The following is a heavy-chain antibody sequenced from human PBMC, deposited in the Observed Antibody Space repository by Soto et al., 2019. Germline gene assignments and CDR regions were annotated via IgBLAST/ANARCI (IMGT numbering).Heavy chain of an antibody. CDR1: GFTFSSYG. Sequence: QPGGSLRLSCAASGFTFSSYGMHWVRQAPGKGLEWVAVIWYDGSNKYYADSVKGRFTISRDNSKNTLYLQMNSLRAEDTAVYYCARDLITIFGVVTAYNWFDPWGQGTLVTVSS. V-gene: IGHV3-33*01. CDR3: ARDLITIFGVVTAYNWFDP. CDR2: IWYDGSNK. J-gene: IGHJ5*02. D-gene: IGHD3-3*01.